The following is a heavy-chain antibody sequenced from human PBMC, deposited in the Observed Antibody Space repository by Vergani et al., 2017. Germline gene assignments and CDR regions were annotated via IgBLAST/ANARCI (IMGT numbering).Heavy chain of an antibody. CDR1: GFSFPGYA. V-gene: IGHV3-23*01. CDR3: TRGSRGDTGYFFDY. D-gene: IGHD5-18*01. J-gene: IGHJ4*02. Sequence: EVQLLESGGGLVQPGGSLRLSCEASGFSFPGYAMSWVRQAPGKGLEWVSSVSGSSATPYYADSVKGRFIISRDKSKNTLHLQMNSLRADDTAVYYCTRGSRGDTGYFFDYWGQGTLATVSS. CDR2: VSGSSATP.